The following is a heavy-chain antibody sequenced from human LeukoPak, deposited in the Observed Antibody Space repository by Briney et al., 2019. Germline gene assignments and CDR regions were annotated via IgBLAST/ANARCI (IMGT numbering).Heavy chain of an antibody. Sequence: SETLSLTCTVSGGSISSNYWSWIRQPAGKGLEWIGRIYTSGSTNYNPSLKSRVTISVDKSKNQFSLKLYSVTAADTAVYYCASSSSGYCSSTTCYATSDYWGQGTLVTVSS. J-gene: IGHJ4*02. CDR2: IYTSGST. CDR3: ASSSSGYCSSTTCYATSDY. V-gene: IGHV4-4*07. CDR1: GGSISSNY. D-gene: IGHD2-2*01.